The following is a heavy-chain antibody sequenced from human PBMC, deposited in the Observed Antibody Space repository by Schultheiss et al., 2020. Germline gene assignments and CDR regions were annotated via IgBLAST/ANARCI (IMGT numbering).Heavy chain of an antibody. V-gene: IGHV3-23*01. J-gene: IGHJ6*02. CDR1: GFTFSNYA. Sequence: GGSLRLSCAASGFTFSNYAMTWVRQAPGKWLEWVSAISGSGGTTYYADSVEGRFTVSRDNAKNSLYLQMNSLRAEDTAVYYCARDQGEIDYGDYYYYYGMDVWGQGTTVTVSS. CDR3: ARDQGEIDYGDYYYYYGMDV. CDR2: ISGSGGTT. D-gene: IGHD4-17*01.